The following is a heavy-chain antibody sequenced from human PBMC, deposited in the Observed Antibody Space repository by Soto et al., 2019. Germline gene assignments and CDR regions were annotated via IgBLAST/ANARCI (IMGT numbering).Heavy chain of an antibody. CDR3: ARERVLMVYANSRGAFDI. D-gene: IGHD2-8*01. Sequence: SVKVSFKASGCTFSSYAISWLRQSPGQGLEWMGGIIPILGTANYAQKFQGRVTITADESTSTAYMELSSLRSEDTAVYYCARERVLMVYANSRGAFDIWGQGTMVTVSS. CDR2: IIPILGTA. J-gene: IGHJ3*02. V-gene: IGHV1-69*13. CDR1: GCTFSSYA.